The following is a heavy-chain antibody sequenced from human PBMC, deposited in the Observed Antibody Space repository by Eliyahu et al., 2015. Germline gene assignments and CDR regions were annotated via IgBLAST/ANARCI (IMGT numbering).Heavy chain of an antibody. D-gene: IGHD1-26*01. Sequence: EVQLVESGGGLVKPGGSLRLXXAASGFTXXXXSXXWVRQAPGKGLEWVSSISSSSSYIYYADSVKGRFTISRDNAKNSLYLQMNSLRAEDTAVYYCARVRGELLLDAFDIWGQGTMVTVSS. CDR1: GFTXXXXS. J-gene: IGHJ3*02. CDR2: ISSSSSYI. CDR3: ARVRGELLLDAFDI. V-gene: IGHV3-21*01.